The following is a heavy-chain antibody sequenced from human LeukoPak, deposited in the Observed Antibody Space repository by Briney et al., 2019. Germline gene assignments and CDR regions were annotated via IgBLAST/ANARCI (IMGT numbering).Heavy chain of an antibody. CDR1: GYTLTELS. V-gene: IGHV1-24*01. J-gene: IGHJ5*02. CDR2: FDPEDGET. Sequence: ASVKVSCKVSGYTLTELSMHWVRQAPGKGLEWMGGFDPEDGETIYAQKFQGRVTMTEDTSTDTAYMELSSLRSEDTAVYYCATGYSSSGRYAFDPWGQGTLVTVSS. CDR3: ATGYSSSGRYAFDP. D-gene: IGHD6-13*01.